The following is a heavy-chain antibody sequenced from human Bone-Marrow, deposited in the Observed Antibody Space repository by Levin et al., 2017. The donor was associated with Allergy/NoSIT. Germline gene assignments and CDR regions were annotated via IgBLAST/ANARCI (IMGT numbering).Heavy chain of an antibody. D-gene: IGHD3-22*01. CDR2: IFYSGSA. CDR3: AREVTYDSRGFPFYAMDV. J-gene: IGHJ6*02. V-gene: IGHV4-31*03. CDR1: GGSIRSGTYN. Sequence: SETLSLTCTVSGGSIRSGTYNWNWIRQLPGTGLEWIGYIFYSGSAYYNTSLKSRMSMSVDTSKNQFSLILTSVTAADTAVYYCAREVTYDSRGFPFYAMDVWGQGTTVTVSS.